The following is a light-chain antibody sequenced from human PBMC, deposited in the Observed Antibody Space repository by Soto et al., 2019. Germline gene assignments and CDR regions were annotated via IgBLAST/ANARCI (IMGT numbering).Light chain of an antibody. CDR2: GAS. CDR3: QQFNNWPPMYT. J-gene: IGKJ2*01. V-gene: IGKV3-15*01. Sequence: EIVMTQSPATLSVSPGERATLSCRVSQSVGSNLAWYQQKPGQAPRLLIYGASTRATGIPARFSGTGSGTEFTLTISSLQSEDFAVYYCQQFNNWPPMYTFGQGTKLEI. CDR1: QSVGSN.